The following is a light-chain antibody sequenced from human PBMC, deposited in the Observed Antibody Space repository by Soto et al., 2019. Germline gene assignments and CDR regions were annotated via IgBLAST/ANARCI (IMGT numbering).Light chain of an antibody. CDR2: ANT. Sequence: QSVLTQPPSVSGAPGQRVTISCTGSSSNIGAGYDVHWYQQLPGTAPKLLIYANTNRPSGVPDRFSGSKSGTSASLAITGLQAEDEADYYCQSYDSSLSGYVFGGGTQLTVL. V-gene: IGLV1-40*01. J-gene: IGLJ2*01. CDR1: SSNIGAGYD. CDR3: QSYDSSLSGYV.